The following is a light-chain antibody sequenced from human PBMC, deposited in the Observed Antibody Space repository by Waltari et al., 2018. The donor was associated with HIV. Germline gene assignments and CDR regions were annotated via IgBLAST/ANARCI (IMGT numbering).Light chain of an antibody. J-gene: IGKJ5*01. CDR1: QSVLYDSNNKDY. V-gene: IGKV4-1*01. CDR2: WSS. Sequence: IVMTQSPDSLAVSLGDTASINCKSSQSVLYDSNNKDYLAWYQQKTGQPPQVLISWSSIREAGVPDRLSGSGSGTDFTLTINSLQAEDVAVYYCQQYYSEPTFGQGKRLEI. CDR3: QQYYSEPT.